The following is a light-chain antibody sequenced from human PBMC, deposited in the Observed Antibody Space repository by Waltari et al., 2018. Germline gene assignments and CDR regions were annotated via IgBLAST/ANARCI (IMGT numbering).Light chain of an antibody. V-gene: IGKV1-5*03. CDR2: KAS. CDR3: QQYYSFSLT. Sequence: DIQMTQSPSILSASVGDSVTITCRASQRISNWLAWYQQKPGKAPKLLIYKASSLESGVPSRFSGSGSGTEFTLTISSLQPDDFATYYCQQYYSFSLTFGGGTRVEIK. CDR1: QRISNW. J-gene: IGKJ4*01.